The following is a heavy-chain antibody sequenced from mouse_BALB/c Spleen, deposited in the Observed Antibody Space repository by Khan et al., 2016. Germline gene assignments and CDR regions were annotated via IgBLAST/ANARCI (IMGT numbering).Heavy chain of an antibody. CDR2: ISSGSSTI. CDR1: GFTFSRFG. V-gene: IGHV5-17*02. Sequence: EVELVESGGGLVQPGGSRKLSCAASGFTFSRFGMHWVRQAPEKGLEWVAYISSGSSTIYYADTLKGRFTISRDNPKNALFRQMTSLRSEDTAMYYCARGDYWGQGTTLTVSS. CDR3: ARGDY. J-gene: IGHJ2*01.